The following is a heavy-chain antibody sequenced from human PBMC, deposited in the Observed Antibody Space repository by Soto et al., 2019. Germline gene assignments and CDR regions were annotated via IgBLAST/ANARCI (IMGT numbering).Heavy chain of an antibody. CDR1: GGSISSYY. Sequence: PSETLSLTCTVSGGSISSYYWSWIRQPPGKGLEWIGYIYYSGSTNYNPSLKSRVTISVDTSKNQFSLKLSSVTAADTAVYYCATVEGYDFWSGYYTGEVWFDPWGQGTLVTVSS. J-gene: IGHJ5*02. V-gene: IGHV4-59*01. CDR3: ATVEGYDFWSGYYTGEVWFDP. CDR2: IYYSGST. D-gene: IGHD3-3*01.